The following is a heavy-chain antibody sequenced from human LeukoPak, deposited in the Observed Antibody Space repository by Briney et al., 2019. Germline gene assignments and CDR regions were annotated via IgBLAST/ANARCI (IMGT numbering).Heavy chain of an antibody. CDR3: AKDSPRFDFDY. D-gene: IGHD3-3*01. V-gene: IGHV3-30*18. CDR1: GFTFSSYA. J-gene: IGHJ4*02. CDR2: ISYGGSHK. Sequence: GGSLRLSCAASGFTFSSYAMHWVRQAPGKGLEWVTLISYGGSHKDYADSVKGRFSISRDNSKNTLFLQMNSLRAEDTAVYYCAKDSPRFDFDYWGQGTLVTVSS.